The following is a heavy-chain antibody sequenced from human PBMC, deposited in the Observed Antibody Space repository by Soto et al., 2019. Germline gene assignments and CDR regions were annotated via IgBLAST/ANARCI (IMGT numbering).Heavy chain of an antibody. V-gene: IGHV3-74*01. CDR3: GTVFEH. CDR2: VDSDGRGT. Sequence: EVQLVESGGGSVQPGGSLRLSCVASGITFTNYWMPWVRQVPGKGLVWVARVDSDGRGTSYADFVKGRFTISRDNAKNRLYLQMNSLRGEDTAMYYCGTVFEHWGQGIPVTVSS. CDR1: GITFTNYW. J-gene: IGHJ4*02.